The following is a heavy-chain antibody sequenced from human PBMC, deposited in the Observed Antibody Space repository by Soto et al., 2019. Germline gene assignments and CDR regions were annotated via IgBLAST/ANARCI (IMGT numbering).Heavy chain of an antibody. V-gene: IGHV1-3*01. CDR1: GYTFTSYV. CDR2: INDGNGNT. CDR3: ARGSNAGLDY. D-gene: IGHD2-2*01. J-gene: IGHJ4*02. Sequence: ASVKVSCKASGYTFTSYVRHWVRQAPGQRLEWMGWINDGNGNTEYSQKFQGRVTITRDTSASTAYMELSSLRSEDTAVYYCARGSNAGLDYWGQGTLVTVSS.